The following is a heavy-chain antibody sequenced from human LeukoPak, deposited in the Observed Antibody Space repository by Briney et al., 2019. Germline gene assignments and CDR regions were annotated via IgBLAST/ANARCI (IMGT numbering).Heavy chain of an antibody. D-gene: IGHD3-10*01. CDR2: MNPNSGNT. CDR3: ARAMVRGVRVLGY. CDR1: GYTFTSYD. Sequence: ASVKVSCKASGYTFTSYDINWVRQATGQGLEWMGWMNPNSGNTGYAQKFQGRVTMTRNTSISTAYMELSSLISEETAVYYCARAMVRGVRVLGYWGQGTLVTVSS. J-gene: IGHJ4*02. V-gene: IGHV1-8*01.